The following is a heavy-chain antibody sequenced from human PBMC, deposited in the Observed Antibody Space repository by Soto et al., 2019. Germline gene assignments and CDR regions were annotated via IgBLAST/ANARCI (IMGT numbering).Heavy chain of an antibody. V-gene: IGHV3-23*01. Sequence: GGSLRLSCAASGFTFSSYAMSWVRQAPGKGLEWVSAISGSGGSTYYADSVKGRFTISRDNSKNTLYLQMNSLRAEDTAVYYCASYFYYGSWSYMPPNWHLYLCGRRTPVTVSS. CDR2: ISGSGGST. CDR3: ASYFYYGSWSYMPPNWHLYL. D-gene: IGHD3-10*01. J-gene: IGHJ2*01. CDR1: GFTFSSYA.